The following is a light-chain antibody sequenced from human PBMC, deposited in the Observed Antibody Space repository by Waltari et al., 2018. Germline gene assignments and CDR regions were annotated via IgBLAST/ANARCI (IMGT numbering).Light chain of an antibody. CDR3: QQYKNWPWT. CDR1: QSVRSN. V-gene: IGKV3-15*01. Sequence: EIVMTQSPATLSVSPGERATLSCRASQSVRSNLAWDQQKPGQAPRPLIYGASTRATGIPAGLSGSGSGTEFTLTISSLQSEDFAVYYCQQYKNWPWTFGLGTKVEIK. CDR2: GAS. J-gene: IGKJ1*01.